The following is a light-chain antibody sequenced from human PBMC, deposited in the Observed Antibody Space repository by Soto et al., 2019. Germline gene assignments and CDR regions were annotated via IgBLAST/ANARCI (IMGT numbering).Light chain of an antibody. CDR3: TSYTSASTPYV. CDR1: SSDVGRYTY. CDR2: DVY. J-gene: IGLJ1*01. Sequence: QSALTQPASVSGSPGQSITISCVGTSSDVGRYTYVSWYQQYPGKAPKLIIYDVYNRPSGVSNRFSGSKSGNTASLTISGLQAEDEADYYCTSYTSASTPYVFGSGTQLTVL. V-gene: IGLV2-14*01.